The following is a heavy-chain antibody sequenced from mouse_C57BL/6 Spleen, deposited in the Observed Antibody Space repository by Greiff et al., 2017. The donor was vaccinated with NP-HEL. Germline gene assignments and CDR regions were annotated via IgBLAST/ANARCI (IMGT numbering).Heavy chain of an antibody. CDR2: INPNNGGT. J-gene: IGHJ2*01. CDR3: ARGIRSRGYFDY. Sequence: VQLKESGPELVKPGASVKIPCKASGYTFTDYNMDWVKQSHGKSLEWIGDINPNNGGTIYNQKFKGKATLTVDKSSSTAYMELRSLTSEDTAVYYCARGIRSRGYFDYWGQGTTLTVSS. V-gene: IGHV1-18*01. CDR1: GYTFTDYN. D-gene: IGHD1-1*01.